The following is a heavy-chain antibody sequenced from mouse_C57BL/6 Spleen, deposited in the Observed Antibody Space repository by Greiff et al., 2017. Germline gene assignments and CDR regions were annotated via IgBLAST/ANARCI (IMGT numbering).Heavy chain of an antibody. CDR2: IDPETGGT. V-gene: IGHV1-15*01. J-gene: IGHJ2*01. Sequence: VQLQQSGAELVRPGASVTMSCKASGYTFTDYEMHWVKQTPVHGLEWIGAIDPETGGTAYTQKFKGKAILTADKSSSTAYMELRSLTSEDSAVYYCTRGNYSNYVDYWDGGTALTVSS. CDR3: TRGNYSNYVDY. CDR1: GYTFTDYE. D-gene: IGHD2-5*01.